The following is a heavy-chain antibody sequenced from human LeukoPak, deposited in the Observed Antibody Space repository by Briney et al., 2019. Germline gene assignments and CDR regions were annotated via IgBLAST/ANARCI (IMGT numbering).Heavy chain of an antibody. Sequence: SETLSLTCTVSGGSISTYYWSWIRQPPGKGLEWIGYIYYSGSTNYNPSLKSRVTISVDTSKNQFSLKLNSVTAADTAVYYCARLNLWFGEYEHGMDVWGQGTTVTVSS. CDR1: GGSISTYY. D-gene: IGHD3-10*01. CDR2: IYYSGST. V-gene: IGHV4-59*01. J-gene: IGHJ6*02. CDR3: ARLNLWFGEYEHGMDV.